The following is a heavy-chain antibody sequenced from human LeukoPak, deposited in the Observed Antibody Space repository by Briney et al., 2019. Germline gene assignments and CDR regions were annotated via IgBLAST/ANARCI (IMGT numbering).Heavy chain of an antibody. Sequence: GRSLRLSCAASGFTFSSYGMHWVRQTPGLGLEWVAVISYDGSNKYYADSVKGRFTISRDNSKNTLYLQMNSLRAEGTAVYYCAKDDFGDYGDAFEIWGQGKMVTVSS. V-gene: IGHV3-30*18. CDR2: ISYDGSNK. D-gene: IGHD4-17*01. CDR1: GFTFSSYG. J-gene: IGHJ3*02. CDR3: AKDDFGDYGDAFEI.